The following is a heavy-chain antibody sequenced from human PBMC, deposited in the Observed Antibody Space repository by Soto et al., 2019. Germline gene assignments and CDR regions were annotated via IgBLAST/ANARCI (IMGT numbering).Heavy chain of an antibody. CDR1: GGTFSSYA. D-gene: IGHD1-26*01. CDR3: ARQIKSAWELPRRYYYYGMDV. CDR2: IIPIFGTA. V-gene: IGHV1-69*01. J-gene: IGHJ6*02. Sequence: QVQLVQSGAEVKKPGSSVKVSCKASGGTFSSYAISWVRQAPGQGLEWMGGIIPIFGTANYAQKFQGRVTITADESTSTAYMELSSLRSEDTAVYYCARQIKSAWELPRRYYYYGMDVWGQGTTVTVSS.